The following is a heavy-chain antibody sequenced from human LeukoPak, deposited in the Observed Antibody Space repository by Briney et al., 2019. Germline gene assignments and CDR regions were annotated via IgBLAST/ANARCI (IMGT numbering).Heavy chain of an antibody. J-gene: IGHJ4*02. Sequence: GGSLRLSCAASGFTFSSYSMNWVRQAPGKGLEWVSYISSSSSTIYYADSVKGRFTISRDNAKNSLYLQMNSLRSEDTAVYYCAAAEVLEWLRFDYWGQGTLVTVSS. CDR1: GFTFSSYS. CDR2: ISSSSSTI. CDR3: AAAEVLEWLRFDY. V-gene: IGHV3-48*01. D-gene: IGHD5-12*01.